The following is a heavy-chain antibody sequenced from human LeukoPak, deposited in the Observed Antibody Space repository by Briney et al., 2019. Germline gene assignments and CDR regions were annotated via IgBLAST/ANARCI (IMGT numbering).Heavy chain of an antibody. J-gene: IGHJ4*02. CDR2: IRSTGST. V-gene: IGHV4-59*08. CDR3: ASDYSSLSSGYYSGSFDY. CDR1: GASISSYY. D-gene: IGHD3-22*01. Sequence: PSETLSLTCAVSGASISSYYWSWIRQPPGKGLEWIGYIRSTGSTNYNPSLKSRVTMSVDTSKNQFSLRLTSVTAADTAVYYCASDYSSLSSGYYSGSFDYWGQGTLVTVSS.